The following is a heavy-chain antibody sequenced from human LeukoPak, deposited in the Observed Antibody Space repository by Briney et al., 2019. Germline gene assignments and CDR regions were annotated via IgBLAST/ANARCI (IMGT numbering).Heavy chain of an antibody. Sequence: SETLSLTCTVSGGSISSYYWSWIRQPPGKGLEWIGYIYYSEGTNYNPSLKSRVTISVDTSKKQFSLKLSSVTAADTAVYYCARVEARHGNGMDVWGQGTTVTVSS. CDR3: ARVEARHGNGMDV. J-gene: IGHJ6*02. CDR2: IYYSEGT. V-gene: IGHV4-59*01. D-gene: IGHD6-6*01. CDR1: GGSISSYY.